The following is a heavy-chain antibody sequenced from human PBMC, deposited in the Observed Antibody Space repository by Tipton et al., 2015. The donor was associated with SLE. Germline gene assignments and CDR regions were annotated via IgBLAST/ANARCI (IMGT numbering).Heavy chain of an antibody. V-gene: IGHV4-39*07. J-gene: IGHJ4*02. D-gene: IGHD1-26*01. CDR2: IYYSGST. Sequence: LRLSCTVSGGSISSSSYYXGWIRQPPGKGLEWIGSIYYSGSTYYNPSLKSRVTISVDTSKNQFSLKLSSVTAADTAVYYCASPVGARAYWGQGTLVTVSS. CDR1: GGSISSSSYY. CDR3: ASPVGARAY.